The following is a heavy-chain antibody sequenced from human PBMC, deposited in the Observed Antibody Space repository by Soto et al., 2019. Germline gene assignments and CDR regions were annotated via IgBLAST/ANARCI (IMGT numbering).Heavy chain of an antibody. D-gene: IGHD2-21*01. V-gene: IGHV5-51*01. CDR2: IYPGDSDT. CDR1: GYSFTNYG. J-gene: IGHJ3*02. CDR3: ARQKLWMATINNDAFDI. Sequence: PGESLKICCKGAGYSFTNYGIAWVRQMPGQGLEWMGIIYPGDSDTTYNPSVQGHVTISVDKSISTAYLQWASLEASDTAMYYCARQKLWMATINNDAFDIWGQGTMVTVSS.